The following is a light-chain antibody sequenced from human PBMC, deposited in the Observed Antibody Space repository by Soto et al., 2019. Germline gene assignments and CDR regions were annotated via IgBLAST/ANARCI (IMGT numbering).Light chain of an antibody. Sequence: VIIRLRCSLSLSRGERATVSCRASQRVSSSYLAWYQQKPGQAPRLLIYGASSRATGIPDRFSGSGSGTDFTLTISRLEPEDFAVYYCQQSGGTFGQGTKVDIK. J-gene: IGKJ1*01. V-gene: IGKV3-20*01. CDR2: GAS. CDR1: QRVSSSY. CDR3: QQSGGT.